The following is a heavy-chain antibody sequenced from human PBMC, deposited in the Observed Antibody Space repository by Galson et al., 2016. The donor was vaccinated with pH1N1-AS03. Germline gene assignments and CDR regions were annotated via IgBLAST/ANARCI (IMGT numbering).Heavy chain of an antibody. CDR2: IDWNDDR. D-gene: IGHD5-12*01. CDR3: ARKWTKPYDSSTDS. CDR1: GFSLSSSGMC. Sequence: PALVKPPQTLTLTCTFSGFSLSSSGMCVNWIRQPPGKALEWLARIDWNDDRYYTTSLKTRLTISKDTSNNKGVLTMTNMDAVDTATYHCARKWTKPYDSSTDSRGQGTLVTVSS. V-gene: IGHV2-70*11. J-gene: IGHJ4*02.